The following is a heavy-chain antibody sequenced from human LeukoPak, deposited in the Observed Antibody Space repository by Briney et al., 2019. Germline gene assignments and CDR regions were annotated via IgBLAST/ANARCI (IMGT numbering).Heavy chain of an antibody. V-gene: IGHV4-59*12. CDR2: IYYSGTT. J-gene: IGHJ4*02. CDR3: ARRRSATYYDILTGYYIPLPFDY. Sequence: SETLSLTCTVSGGSISGYYWSWIRQPPGKGLEWIGFIYYSGTTNYNPSLKSRVNMSLDTSKNQFSLKLSSVTAADTAVYYCARRRSATYYDILTGYYIPLPFDYWGQGTLVTVSS. CDR1: GGSISGYY. D-gene: IGHD3-9*01.